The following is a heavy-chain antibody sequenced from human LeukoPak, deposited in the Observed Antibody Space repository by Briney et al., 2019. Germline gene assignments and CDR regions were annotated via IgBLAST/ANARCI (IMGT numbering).Heavy chain of an antibody. CDR3: ATDTIFWGSRYAFDI. CDR1: GGTFSSYA. V-gene: IGHV1-69*06. Sequence: GSSVKVSCKASGGTFSSYAISWVRQAPGQGLEWMGGIIPIFGTANYAQKFQGRVTMTEDTSTGTAYMELSSLRSEDTAVYYCATDTIFWGSRYAFDIWGQGTMVTVSS. D-gene: IGHD3-9*01. CDR2: IIPIFGTA. J-gene: IGHJ3*02.